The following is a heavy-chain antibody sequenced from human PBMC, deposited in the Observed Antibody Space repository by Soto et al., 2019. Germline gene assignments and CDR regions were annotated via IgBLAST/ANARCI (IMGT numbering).Heavy chain of an antibody. V-gene: IGHV4-30-2*01. CDR1: AGSLSSGGYS. J-gene: IGHJ4*02. CDR3: GRERGTVGDFDY. CDR2: IYHSGST. D-gene: IGHD3-16*01. Sequence: TLSLTCAVSAGSLSSGGYSCNWIRQPPGKGLEWIGYIYHSGSTYYNPSLKSLVTISIDRSKNQFSLKLRSVPAADTAVYYCGRERGTVGDFDYWGQGTLVTVSS.